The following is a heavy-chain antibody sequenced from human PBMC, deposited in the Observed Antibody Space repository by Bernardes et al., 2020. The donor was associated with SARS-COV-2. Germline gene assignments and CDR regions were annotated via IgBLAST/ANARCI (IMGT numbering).Heavy chain of an antibody. Sequence: GGSLRLSCTASGFIFNSHVMNWVRQAPGKRLHWVASVSGRGDGTYYSDSVKGRVTISRDTSHNPVHLQLSSLSADDPAVYYCAKSLNPVYSGHRGPPFGDAFDIWGQFSMVTVSS. D-gene: IGHD2-15*01. CDR1: GFIFNSHV. CDR3: AKSLNPVYSGHRGPPFGDAFDI. CDR2: VSGRGDGT. J-gene: IGHJ3*02. V-gene: IGHV3-23*01.